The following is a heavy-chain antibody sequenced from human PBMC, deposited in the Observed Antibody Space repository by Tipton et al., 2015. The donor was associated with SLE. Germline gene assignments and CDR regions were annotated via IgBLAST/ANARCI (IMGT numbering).Heavy chain of an antibody. D-gene: IGHD6-19*01. CDR3: ASSYNSGSFDF. Sequence: SLRLSCAASGFTFRSYGMHWVRQAPGKGLEWVAVVWFDGRKTHYADSVKGRFTISRDNSKNMLYLQMDSLRAVDTAVYYCASSYNSGSFDFWGQGTLVTVSS. CDR2: VWFDGRKT. J-gene: IGHJ4*02. CDR1: GFTFRSYG. V-gene: IGHV3-33*01.